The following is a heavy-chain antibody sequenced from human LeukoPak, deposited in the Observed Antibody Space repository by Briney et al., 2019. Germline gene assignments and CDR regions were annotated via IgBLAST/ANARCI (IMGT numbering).Heavy chain of an antibody. CDR3: ARGASGVYTVTTSCFDP. CDR1: GYTFSGYY. CDR2: INPNSGGT. V-gene: IGHV1-2*02. J-gene: IGHJ5*02. D-gene: IGHD4-17*01. Sequence: ASVTVSCKASGYTFSGYYMHWVRQAPGQGLEWMGWINPNSGGTNYAQKFQGRVTMTRDTSISTAYMELSRLRSDDTAAYYCARGASGVYTVTTSCFDPWGQGTLVTVSS.